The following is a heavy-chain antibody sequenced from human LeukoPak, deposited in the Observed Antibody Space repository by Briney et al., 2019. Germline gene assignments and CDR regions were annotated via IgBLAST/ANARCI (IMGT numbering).Heavy chain of an antibody. J-gene: IGHJ3*02. D-gene: IGHD3-3*01. Sequence: GESLKISRKASGYSFVSHWIVWVRQLPGKGLEWLGIIYPGDSDTRYSPSFQGQVTISADKSISTAYLQWNSLRASDTAMYYWARRPSYDFWSGYYGVDGLDIWGQGTMVTVSS. CDR1: GYSFVSHW. V-gene: IGHV5-51*01. CDR3: ARRPSYDFWSGYYGVDGLDI. CDR2: IYPGDSDT.